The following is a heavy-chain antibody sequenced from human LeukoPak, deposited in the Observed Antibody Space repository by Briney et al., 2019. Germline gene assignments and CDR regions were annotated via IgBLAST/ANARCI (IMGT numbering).Heavy chain of an antibody. CDR3: ATGGAPGGRFEN. CDR1: GFTFSRST. J-gene: IGHJ4*02. D-gene: IGHD1-26*01. Sequence: GGSLRLSCVVSGFTFSRSTMTWVRQAPGKGPEWVAKMKEDGTQIHYVDSVKGRFTISRDNAKNSLFLQMNSQRVEDTAVYYCATGGAPGGRFENWGQGMLVTVSS. CDR2: MKEDGTQI. V-gene: IGHV3-7*01.